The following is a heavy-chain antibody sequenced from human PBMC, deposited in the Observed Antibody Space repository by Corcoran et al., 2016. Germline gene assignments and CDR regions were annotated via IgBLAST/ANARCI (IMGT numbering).Heavy chain of an antibody. CDR1: GFAFSTYL. V-gene: IGHV3-74*03. D-gene: IGHD6-25*01. J-gene: IGHJ3*01. Sequence: VQLVESGGGLVQPGGSLRLSCAASGFAFSTYLMHWVRQVPGKGLMWVSRITGDGSDTTYADSVKGRFTISRANAENTLYLQMDSRRAEDTAVYYCARGGGWSSGRFRAFGFWGQGTMVTVSS. CDR3: ARGGGWSSGRFRAFGF. CDR2: ITGDGSDT.